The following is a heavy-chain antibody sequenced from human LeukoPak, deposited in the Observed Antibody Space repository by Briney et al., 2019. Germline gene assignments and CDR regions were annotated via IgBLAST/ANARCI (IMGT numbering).Heavy chain of an antibody. CDR1: GGSISSGSYY. J-gene: IGHJ3*02. V-gene: IGHV4-61*02. Sequence: PSQTLSLTCTVSGGSISSGSYYWSWIRQPAGKGLEWIGRIYTSGSTNYNPSLKSRVTISVDTSKNQFSLKLSSVTAADTAVYYCARDRGLWFGDPGAFDIWGQGTMVTVSS. CDR3: ARDRGLWFGDPGAFDI. CDR2: IYTSGST. D-gene: IGHD3-10*01.